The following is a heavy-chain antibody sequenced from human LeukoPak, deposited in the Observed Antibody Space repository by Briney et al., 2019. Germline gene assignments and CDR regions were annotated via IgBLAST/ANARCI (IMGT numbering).Heavy chain of an antibody. CDR2: IIPILGIA. Sequence: ASVKVSCKASGGTFSSYAIIWVRQAPGQGLEWMGRIIPILGIANYAQKFQGRVTITADKSTSTAYMELSSLRSEDTAVYYCATLGYCSSTSCPNYYYYYGMDVWGQGTTVTVSS. J-gene: IGHJ6*02. CDR3: ATLGYCSSTSCPNYYYYYGMDV. D-gene: IGHD2-2*01. CDR1: GGTFSSYA. V-gene: IGHV1-69*04.